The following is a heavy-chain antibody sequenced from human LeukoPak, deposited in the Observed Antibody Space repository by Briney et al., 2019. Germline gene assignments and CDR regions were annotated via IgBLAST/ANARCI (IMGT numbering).Heavy chain of an antibody. V-gene: IGHV3-7*01. J-gene: IGHJ6*02. D-gene: IGHD3-22*01. CDR2: IKQDGSEK. CDR1: GFTFSSYW. Sequence: GGSLRLSCAASGFTFSSYWMSWVRQAPGKGLEWVANIKQDGSEKYYVDSVKGRFTISRDNAKNSLYLQMNSLRAEDTAVYYCARDQYYDSSGYRLPYYYYYGMDVWGQGTTVTVSS. CDR3: ARDQYYDSSGYRLPYYYYYGMDV.